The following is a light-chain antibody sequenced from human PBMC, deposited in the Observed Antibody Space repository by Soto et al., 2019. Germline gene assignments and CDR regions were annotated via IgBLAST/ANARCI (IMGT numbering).Light chain of an antibody. V-gene: IGKV3-11*01. CDR2: DAS. CDR1: QSVSSY. CDR3: QQRSNWPRT. Sequence: EIVLPQSPATLSLSPGERATLSCRASQSVSSYLACYQQKPAQAPRLLIYDASNRATGIPARFSGSGSGTDFTLTISSLEPEDFAVYYCQQRSNWPRTFGQGTKVEIK. J-gene: IGKJ1*01.